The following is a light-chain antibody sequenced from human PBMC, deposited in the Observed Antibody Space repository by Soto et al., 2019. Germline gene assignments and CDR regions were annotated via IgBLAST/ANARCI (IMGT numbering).Light chain of an antibody. CDR1: SSNIESNY. V-gene: IGLV1-47*01. Sequence: QSVLTQPPSASGTPGQRVTFSCSGSSSNIESNYVYWFQQLPGTAPKLLICRNSQRPSGVPDRFSGSKSGTSASLDISGLRSEDEADYYCAAWDDSLSGWVFGGGTKVTVL. CDR3: AAWDDSLSGWV. CDR2: RNS. J-gene: IGLJ2*01.